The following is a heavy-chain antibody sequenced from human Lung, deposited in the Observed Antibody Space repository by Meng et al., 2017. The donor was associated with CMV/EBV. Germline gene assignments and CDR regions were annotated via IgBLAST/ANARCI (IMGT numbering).Heavy chain of an antibody. Sequence: YTFTSYGISGVRQAPGQGLEWMGWISAYNGNTNYAQKLQGRVTMTTDTSTITAYMELRSLRSDDTAVYYCAREHYYDSSGQYYFDYWGQGTLVTVSS. CDR2: ISAYNGNT. D-gene: IGHD3-22*01. J-gene: IGHJ4*02. CDR3: AREHYYDSSGQYYFDY. CDR1: YTFTSYG. V-gene: IGHV1-18*01.